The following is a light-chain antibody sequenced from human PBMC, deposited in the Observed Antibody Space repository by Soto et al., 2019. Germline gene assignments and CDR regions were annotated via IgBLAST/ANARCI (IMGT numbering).Light chain of an antibody. Sequence: EIVLTQSPATLSLSPGERAALSCRASQYVNNHLHWCQQKRGQPPRLLIFDASNRATGIPARFSGSGSATDFTLTISSLEPEDFAVYYCQHRSVWPVSFGQGTRLEIK. V-gene: IGKV3-11*01. CDR2: DAS. CDR1: QYVNNH. CDR3: QHRSVWPVS. J-gene: IGKJ5*01.